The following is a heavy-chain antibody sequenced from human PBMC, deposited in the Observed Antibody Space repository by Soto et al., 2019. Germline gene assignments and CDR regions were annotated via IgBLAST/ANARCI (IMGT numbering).Heavy chain of an antibody. CDR3: ARVERGTATTVVDAFDI. CDR2: MSHSGGT. Sequence: QVQLQQWGAGLLKPSETLSLTCAVYGGFVGSGSYYWSWIRQPPGKGLEWIGEMSHSGGTHFNPSLKSRVTISVDTSKNQFSLKMSSVTAADTALYYCARVERGTATTVVDAFDIWGPGTMVTVSS. D-gene: IGHD1-1*01. V-gene: IGHV4-34*01. CDR1: GGFVGSGSYY. J-gene: IGHJ3*02.